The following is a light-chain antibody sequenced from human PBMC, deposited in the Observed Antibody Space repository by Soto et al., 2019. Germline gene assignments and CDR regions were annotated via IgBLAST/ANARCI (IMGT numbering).Light chain of an antibody. V-gene: IGKV3-15*01. Sequence: EIGMTQSPATLSVSPGERATLTCRASQSVSSYLAWYQQKPGQAPMLLIYGASSMATGIPFRFSGSGSGTEFTLTISSLHSEDFAIYYCQQYYTWPLTFGQGTRLEIK. CDR1: QSVSSY. J-gene: IGKJ5*01. CDR2: GAS. CDR3: QQYYTWPLT.